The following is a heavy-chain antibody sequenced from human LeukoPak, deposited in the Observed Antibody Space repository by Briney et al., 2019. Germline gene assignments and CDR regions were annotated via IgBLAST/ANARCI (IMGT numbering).Heavy chain of an antibody. D-gene: IGHD2-15*01. CDR1: GGSIRSHY. V-gene: IGHV4-59*11. CDR3: ARERRYCSGGSCYWARVDAFDI. J-gene: IGHJ3*02. Sequence: SETPSLTCTVSGGSIRSHYWSWLRQPPGKGLEWIGDVSYSGSTNYNPSLKSRVSISVDMSKNQFSLKLSSVTAADTAVYYCARERRYCSGGSCYWARVDAFDIWGQGTMVTVSS. CDR2: VSYSGST.